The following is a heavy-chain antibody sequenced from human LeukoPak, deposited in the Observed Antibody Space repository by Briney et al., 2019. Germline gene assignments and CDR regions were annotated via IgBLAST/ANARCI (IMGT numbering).Heavy chain of an antibody. Sequence: ASETLSLTCVVSGYSISNNYFWGWIRQSPGKGLEWIGTVSRSGTTYYNPSLKSRVIISIDTSKNQFSLKLISMTAADTAVYYCTRLVPAWEGGGSNYWGRGTLVTVSS. J-gene: IGHJ4*01. D-gene: IGHD1-26*01. CDR1: GYSISNNYF. V-gene: IGHV4-38-2*01. CDR3: TRLVPAWEGGGSNY. CDR2: VSRSGTT.